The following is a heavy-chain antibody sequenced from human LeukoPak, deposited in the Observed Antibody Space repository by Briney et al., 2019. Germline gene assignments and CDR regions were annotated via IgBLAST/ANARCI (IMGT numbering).Heavy chain of an antibody. D-gene: IGHD1-20*01. Sequence: GGSLRLSCAASGFSFSVYWMHWVRQAPGKGPVWVSRIKTDGSITDYADSVKGRFTISRDNAKNSLYLQMNSLRAEDTAVYYCARDFSMTGALDAFDIWGQGTMVTVSS. CDR2: IKTDGSIT. J-gene: IGHJ3*02. CDR1: GFSFSVYW. CDR3: ARDFSMTGALDAFDI. V-gene: IGHV3-74*01.